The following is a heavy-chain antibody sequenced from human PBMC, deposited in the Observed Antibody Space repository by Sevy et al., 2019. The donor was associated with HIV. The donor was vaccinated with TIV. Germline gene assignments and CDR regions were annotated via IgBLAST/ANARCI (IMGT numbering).Heavy chain of an antibody. Sequence: SETLSLTCTVSGGSISSYYWSWIRQPAGKGLEWIGRIYTSGSTNYNPSLKSRVTMSVDTSKNQFSLKPSSVTAADTAVYYCARDAAGWALSQSLRPEENNWFDPWGQGTLVTVSS. CDR1: GGSISSYY. CDR2: IYTSGST. CDR3: ARDAAGWALSQSLRPEENNWFDP. V-gene: IGHV4-4*07. D-gene: IGHD6-13*01. J-gene: IGHJ5*02.